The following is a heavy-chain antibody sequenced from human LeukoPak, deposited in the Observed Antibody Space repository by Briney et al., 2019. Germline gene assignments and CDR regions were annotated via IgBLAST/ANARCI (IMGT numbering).Heavy chain of an antibody. CDR1: GGSISSSSYY. CDR3: ARAQNDYVWGSYRYEFYYFDY. D-gene: IGHD3-16*02. CDR2: IYYSGST. Sequence: SETLCLTCTVSGGSISSSSYYWGWIRQPPGKGLEWLGSIYYSGSTYYNPSLKSRVTISVDTSKTQFSLKLSSVTAADTAVYYCARAQNDYVWGSYRYEFYYFDYWGQGTLVTVSS. J-gene: IGHJ4*02. V-gene: IGHV4-39*01.